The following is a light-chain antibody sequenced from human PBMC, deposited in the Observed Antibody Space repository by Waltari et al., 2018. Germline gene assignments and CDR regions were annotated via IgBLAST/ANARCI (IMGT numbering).Light chain of an antibody. CDR2: EVI. J-gene: IGLJ3*02. CDR3: CSYVQKDIWL. CDR1: TGIGGNSDF. V-gene: IGLV2-23*02. Sequence: QSALTQPASVSGAPGQSITISCSAVTGIGGNSDFVVWYQHHPGQGPKLLIYEVIKRPPDISYRFTCSKSGNTASLSISGLQADDEADYYCCSYVQKDIWLFGRGTKVTVL.